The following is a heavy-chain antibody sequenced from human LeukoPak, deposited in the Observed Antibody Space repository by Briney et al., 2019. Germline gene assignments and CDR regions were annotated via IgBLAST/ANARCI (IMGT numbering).Heavy chain of an antibody. CDR2: ISGSGGST. D-gene: IGHD4-11*01. Sequence: GGSLRLSCAASGFTFSSYAMSWVRQAPGKGLEWVSAISGSGGSTYYADSVKGRFTIYRDNSKNTLYLQMNSLRAEDTAVYYCAKEDTVTTWGTYYYSGMDVWGQGTTVTVSS. J-gene: IGHJ6*02. V-gene: IGHV3-23*01. CDR3: AKEDTVTTWGTYYYSGMDV. CDR1: GFTFSSYA.